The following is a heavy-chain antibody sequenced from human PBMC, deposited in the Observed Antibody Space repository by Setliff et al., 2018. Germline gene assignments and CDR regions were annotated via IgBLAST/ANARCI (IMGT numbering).Heavy chain of an antibody. J-gene: IGHJ3*02. D-gene: IGHD3-22*01. Sequence: PGGSLRLSCAASGFTFSSYAMSWVRQAPGKGLEWVSAISGSGGSTYYADSVKGRFTISRDNSKNTLYLQMNSLRAEDTALYYCASLSRSYYDASGYFSNPFDIWGQGTVVTVSS. V-gene: IGHV3-23*01. CDR1: GFTFSSYA. CDR3: ASLSRSYYDASGYFSNPFDI. CDR2: ISGSGGST.